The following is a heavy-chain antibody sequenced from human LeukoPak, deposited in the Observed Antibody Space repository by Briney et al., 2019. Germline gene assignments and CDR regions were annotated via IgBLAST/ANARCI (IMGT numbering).Heavy chain of an antibody. D-gene: IGHD3-16*02. V-gene: IGHV4-59*01. CDR2: FYYRGST. CDR3: ARDSSHDYVWGSYRPDNWFDP. CDR1: GDSISSYY. J-gene: IGHJ5*02. Sequence: SETLSLTCTVSGDSISSYYWSCIRHPPGEGLEWLGHFYYRGSTNYNPSLKSRVTISVDTSKNQFSLKLSSVTAADTAVYYCARDSSHDYVWGSYRPDNWFDPWGQGTLVTVSS.